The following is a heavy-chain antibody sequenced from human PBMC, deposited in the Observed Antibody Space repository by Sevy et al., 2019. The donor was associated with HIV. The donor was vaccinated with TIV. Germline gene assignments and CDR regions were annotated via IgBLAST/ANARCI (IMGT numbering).Heavy chain of an antibody. V-gene: IGHV3-30*18. CDR2: ISHDGGTK. Sequence: GGSLRLSCAASGFSFSRYGIHWVRQAPGRGLEWVAVISHDGGTKYYADSVKGRFTVSRANSKYTAYLEMDSLGTEDTAVYFCAKDLFGDYCLCSVDYWGQGALVTVSS. J-gene: IGHJ4*02. CDR1: GFSFSRYG. CDR3: AKDLFGDYCLCSVDY. D-gene: IGHD4-17*01.